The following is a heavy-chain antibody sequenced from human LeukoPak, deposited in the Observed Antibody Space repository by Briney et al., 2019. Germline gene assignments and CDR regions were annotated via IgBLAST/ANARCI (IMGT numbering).Heavy chain of an antibody. CDR3: AKANPYYDFWSGYFDY. D-gene: IGHD3-3*01. Sequence: GGSLRLSGAASGFTFSSYAMSWVRQAPGKGLEWVSAISGSGGSTYYADSVKGRFTISRDNSKNTLYLQMNSLRAEDTAVYYCAKANPYYDFWSGYFDYWGQGTLVTVSS. CDR1: GFTFSSYA. V-gene: IGHV3-23*01. CDR2: ISGSGGST. J-gene: IGHJ4*02.